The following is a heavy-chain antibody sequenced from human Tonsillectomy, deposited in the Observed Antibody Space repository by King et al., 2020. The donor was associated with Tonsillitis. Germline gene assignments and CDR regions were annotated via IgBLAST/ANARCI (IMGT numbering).Heavy chain of an antibody. V-gene: IGHV1-69*01. J-gene: IGHJ6*03. CDR1: GGTFSTYA. D-gene: IGHD2-15*01. CDR2: IIPIVGTA. CDR3: ASREDSWYMDV. Sequence: QLVQSGAEVKKPGSSVKVSCKASGGTFSTYAISWVRQAPGQGLEWMGGIIPIVGTANYAQKFQGTVTITADELTRTAYMEMSRLRSEDTAVYYCASREDSWYMDVWGKGTTVTVSS.